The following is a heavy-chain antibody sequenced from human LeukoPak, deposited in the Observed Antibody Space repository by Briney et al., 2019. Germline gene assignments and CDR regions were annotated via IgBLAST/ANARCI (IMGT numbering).Heavy chain of an antibody. V-gene: IGHV4-30-4*01. CDR2: IYYSGST. J-gene: IGHJ3*02. CDR3: AREMPDSSGYYFNAFDI. D-gene: IGHD3-22*01. CDR1: GGSISSGDYY. Sequence: SQTLPLTCTVSGGSISSGDYYWSWIRQPPGKGLEWIGYIYYSGSTYYNPSLKSRVTISVDTSKNQFSLKLSSVTAADTAVYYCAREMPDSSGYYFNAFDIWGQGTMVTVSS.